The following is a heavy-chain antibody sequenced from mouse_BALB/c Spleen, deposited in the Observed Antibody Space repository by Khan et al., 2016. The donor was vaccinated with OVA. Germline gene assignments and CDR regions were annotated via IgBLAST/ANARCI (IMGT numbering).Heavy chain of an antibody. J-gene: IGHJ2*01. CDR2: INPTSGYT. Sequence: QVQRTKDGAELAKPGASVKMSCKASGYTFTSYWMHWIKQRPGQGLEWIGYINPTSGYTDYNQKFKDKATLTADKSSSTAYMQLNSLTSDDSAVYYCARDRIDYWGQGTTLTVSS. V-gene: IGHV1-7*01. CDR3: ARDRIDY. CDR1: GYTFTSYW.